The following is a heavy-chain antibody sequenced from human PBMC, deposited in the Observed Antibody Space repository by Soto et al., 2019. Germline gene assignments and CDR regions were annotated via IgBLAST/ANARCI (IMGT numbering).Heavy chain of an antibody. CDR3: AREQVPAALLGGFDP. CDR2: ISYSGST. D-gene: IGHD2-2*01. V-gene: IGHV4-59*01. Sequence: QVQLQESGPGLVKPSETLSLTCTVSGGSISSYYWSWIRQPPGKGPEWIGYISYSGSTNYNPSLKSRVTISVDTSKNQFSLKLSSVTAADTAVYYCAREQVPAALLGGFDPWGQGTLVTVSS. J-gene: IGHJ5*02. CDR1: GGSISSYY.